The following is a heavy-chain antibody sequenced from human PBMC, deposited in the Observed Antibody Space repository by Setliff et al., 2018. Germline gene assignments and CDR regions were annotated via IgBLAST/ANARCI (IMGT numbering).Heavy chain of an antibody. CDR2: ISPYSGET. Sequence: ASVKVSCKTSGFSFSTFGFSWVRQAPGQGLEWMGWISPYSGETNYAQKFQDRLSVTADTSSKTTYMELGSLTSDDTAVYFCTRSRAPRVVLAADFDLWGQGTLVTVSS. D-gene: IGHD2-15*01. CDR1: GFSFSTFG. CDR3: TRSRAPRVVLAADFDL. V-gene: IGHV1-18*01. J-gene: IGHJ4*02.